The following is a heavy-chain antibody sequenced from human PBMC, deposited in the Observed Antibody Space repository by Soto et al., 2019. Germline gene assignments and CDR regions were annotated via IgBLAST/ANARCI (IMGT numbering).Heavy chain of an antibody. Sequence: SGPTLVNPTQTLTLTCTFSGFSLSTSGMCVSRIRQPPGKALEWLALIDWDDDKYYSTSLKTRLTISKDTSKNQVVLTMTNMDPVDTATYYCARMRWMARIKLWSTIDYWGQGTLVTVSS. D-gene: IGHD5-18*01. CDR3: ARMRWMARIKLWSTIDY. CDR2: IDWDDDK. J-gene: IGHJ4*02. V-gene: IGHV2-70*01. CDR1: GFSLSTSGMC.